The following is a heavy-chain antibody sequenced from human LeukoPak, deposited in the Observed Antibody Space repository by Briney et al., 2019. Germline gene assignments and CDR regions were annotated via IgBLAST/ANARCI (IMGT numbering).Heavy chain of an antibody. J-gene: IGHJ5*02. Sequence: PGGSLILSCTASGFAFGDYGMSWVRQAPGKGLEWVSAISGSGGSTYYADSVKGRFTISRDNSKNTLYLQMNSLRAEDTAVYYCAKEGYCSSTSCAQVWFDPWGQGTLVTVSS. D-gene: IGHD2-2*01. CDR3: AKEGYCSSTSCAQVWFDP. CDR2: ISGSGGST. V-gene: IGHV3-23*01. CDR1: GFAFGDYG.